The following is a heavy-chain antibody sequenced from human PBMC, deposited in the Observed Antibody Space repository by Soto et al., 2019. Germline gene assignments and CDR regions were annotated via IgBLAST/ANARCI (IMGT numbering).Heavy chain of an antibody. CDR3: ARDRGGQLLSFGELLSPSFRYYGMDV. CDR1: GFSLSSNG. Sequence: GGTLRLSGAAGGFSLSSNGKHSVRQATGTGLEWLGAIWYDGSNKYYADSVKGRFTISRDNSKNTLYLQMNSLRAECTAVYYCARDRGGQLLSFGELLSPSFRYYGMDVLRQGTTVTIAS. D-gene: IGHD3-10*01. J-gene: IGHJ6*02. V-gene: IGHV3-33*01. CDR2: IWYDGSNK.